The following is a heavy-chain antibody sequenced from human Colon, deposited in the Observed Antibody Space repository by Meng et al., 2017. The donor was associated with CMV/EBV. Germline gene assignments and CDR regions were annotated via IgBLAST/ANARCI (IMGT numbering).Heavy chain of an antibody. D-gene: IGHD2-15*01. CDR1: GFTFSSYW. CDR3: ARVAKDSPP. Sequence: GASLKISCAASGFTFSSYWMHWVRQAPGKGLVWVSRINSDGSSTSYADSVKGRFTISRDNAKNTLYLQMNSLRAEDTAVYYCARVAKDSPPWGQGTLVTVSS. J-gene: IGHJ5*02. CDR2: INSDGSST. V-gene: IGHV3-74*01.